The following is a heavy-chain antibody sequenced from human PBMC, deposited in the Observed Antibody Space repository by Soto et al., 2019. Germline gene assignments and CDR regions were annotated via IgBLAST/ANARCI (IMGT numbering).Heavy chain of an antibody. D-gene: IGHD2-15*01. J-gene: IGHJ4*02. Sequence: SDTLSLTCTLTGGYIGTMSSYWGGFRQPPGKGLEWIGSIYYSGSTYYNPSLKSRVTISVDTSKNQFSLKLSSVTAADTAVYYCARHTPAISISDHWGQGTLVTVS. V-gene: IGHV4-39*01. CDR1: GGYIGTMSSY. CDR3: ARHTPAISISDH. CDR2: IYYSGST.